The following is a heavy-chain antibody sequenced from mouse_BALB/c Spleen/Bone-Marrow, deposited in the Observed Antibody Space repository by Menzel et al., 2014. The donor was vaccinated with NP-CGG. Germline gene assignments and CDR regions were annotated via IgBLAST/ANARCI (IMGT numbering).Heavy chain of an antibody. CDR2: INPGTGDT. CDR1: GYTFTRYW. CDR3: ARGNYEAMDS. D-gene: IGHD2-1*01. Sequence: QVQLKESGAELAKPGASVKMSCKASGYTFTRYWMHWVKQRPGQGLEWIGYINPGTGDTEYNQKFKDKATLTADMSSSTAYMQLSSLTSEDSAVYYCARGNYEAMDSWGQGTSVTVSS. V-gene: IGHV1-7*01. J-gene: IGHJ4*01.